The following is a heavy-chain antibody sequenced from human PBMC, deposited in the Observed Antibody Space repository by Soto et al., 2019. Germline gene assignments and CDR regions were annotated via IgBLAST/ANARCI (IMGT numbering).Heavy chain of an antibody. V-gene: IGHV3-74*01. Sequence: GGSLRLSCAASGFTFSSYWMYWVRQAPGKGLVWVSRISSDGSITSYADSVKGRFTISRDDAKNTLYLQMNSLRAEDTAVYYCARYDSSGYYWPYYYYGMDVWGQGTTVTVSS. CDR1: GFTFSSYW. D-gene: IGHD3-22*01. J-gene: IGHJ6*02. CDR3: ARYDSSGYYWPYYYYGMDV. CDR2: ISSDGSIT.